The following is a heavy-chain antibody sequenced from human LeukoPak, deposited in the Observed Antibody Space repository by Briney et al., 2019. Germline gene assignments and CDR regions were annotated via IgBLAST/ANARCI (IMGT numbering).Heavy chain of an antibody. Sequence: GGSLRLSCAASGFTFSSYGMHRVRQAPGKGLEWVAVIPYDGSNKYYADSVKGRFTISRDNSKNTLYLQMNSLRAEDTAVYYCAKEYSSSWYTPEGHWFDPWGQGTLVTVSS. CDR2: IPYDGSNK. CDR1: GFTFSSYG. J-gene: IGHJ5*02. CDR3: AKEYSSSWYTPEGHWFDP. D-gene: IGHD6-13*01. V-gene: IGHV3-30*18.